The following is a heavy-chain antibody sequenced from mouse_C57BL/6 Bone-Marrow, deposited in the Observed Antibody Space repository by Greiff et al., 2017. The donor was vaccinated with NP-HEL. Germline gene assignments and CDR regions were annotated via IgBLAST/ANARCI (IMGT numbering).Heavy chain of an antibody. J-gene: IGHJ1*03. CDR2: ISSGGSYT. CDR3: ARQRGREGYLDV. CDR1: GFTFSSYG. Sequence: EVNVVESGGDLVKPGGSLKLSCAASGFTFSSYGMSWVRQTPDKRLEWVATISSGGSYTYYPDSVKGRFTLSRDNAKNTLYLQMSSLKSEDTAMYYCARQRGREGYLDVWGTGTTVTVSS. V-gene: IGHV5-6*01.